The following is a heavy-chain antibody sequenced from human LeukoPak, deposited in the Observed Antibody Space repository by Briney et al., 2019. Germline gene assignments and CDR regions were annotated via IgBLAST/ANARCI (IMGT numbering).Heavy chain of an antibody. J-gene: IGHJ6*03. Sequence: SETLSLTCAVYGESFNRYYWGWIRQPPGKGLEWIGSIYYSGSTYYNPSLKSRVTISVDTSKNQFSLKLSSVTAADTAVYYCARVGATTRYMDVWGKGTTVTVSS. CDR2: IYYSGST. CDR1: GESFNRYY. V-gene: IGHV4-39*07. D-gene: IGHD1-26*01. CDR3: ARVGATTRYMDV.